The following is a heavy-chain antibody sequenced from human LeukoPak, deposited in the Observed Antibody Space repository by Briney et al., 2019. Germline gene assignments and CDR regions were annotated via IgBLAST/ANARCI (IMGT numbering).Heavy chain of an antibody. CDR3: ASGGIVVVPAAHYYYGMDV. Sequence: KPSETLSLTCTVSGGSISSYYWSWIRQPLGKGLEWIGYIYYSGSTNYNPSLKSRVTISVDTSKNQFSLKLSSVTAADTAVYYCASGGIVVVPAAHYYYGMDVWGQGTTVTVSS. V-gene: IGHV4-59*08. D-gene: IGHD2-2*01. CDR1: GGSISSYY. J-gene: IGHJ6*02. CDR2: IYYSGST.